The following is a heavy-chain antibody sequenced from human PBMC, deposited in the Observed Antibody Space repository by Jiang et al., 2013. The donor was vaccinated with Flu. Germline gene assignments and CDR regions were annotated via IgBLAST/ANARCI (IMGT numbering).Heavy chain of an antibody. CDR2: IYNSGST. V-gene: IGHV4-31*03. CDR3: ARGDYAGFLDH. D-gene: IGHD2-21*02. J-gene: IGHJ4*02. Sequence: KPSQTLSLTCTVSGGSISSGGYYWTWVRRRPGKGLEWIGYIYNSGSTFYSPSLQGRLAISLDTSKNQFSLRLTSVTAADTAIYHCARGDYAGFLDHWGQGTLVTVSS. CDR1: GGSISSGGYY.